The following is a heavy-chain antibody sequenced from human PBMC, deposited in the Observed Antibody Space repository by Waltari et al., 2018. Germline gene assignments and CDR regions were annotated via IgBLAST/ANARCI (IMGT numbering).Heavy chain of an antibody. Sequence: QVQLVQSGAEVKKPGSSVKVSCKASGGTFSSYAISWVRQAPGQGLEWMGGIIPIFGTANYAQKFQGRVTITADKSTSTAYMELSSLRSEDMAVYYCARERGEGSGYYIYFDYWGQGTLVTVSS. CDR1: GGTFSSYA. V-gene: IGHV1-69*14. D-gene: IGHD3-3*01. CDR2: IIPIFGTA. CDR3: ARERGEGSGYYIYFDY. J-gene: IGHJ4*02.